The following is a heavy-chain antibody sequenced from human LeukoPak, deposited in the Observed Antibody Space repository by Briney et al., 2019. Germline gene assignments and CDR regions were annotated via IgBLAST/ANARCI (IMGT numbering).Heavy chain of an antibody. V-gene: IGHV4-59*01. D-gene: IGHD6-13*01. Sequence: SETLSLTCTASGGSISSYYWSWIRQPPGKGLEWIGYIYYSGSTNYNPSLKSRVTISVDTSKNQFSLKLSSVTAADTAVYYCAREYYSSSCFDYWGQGTLVTVSS. CDR1: GGSISSYY. CDR2: IYYSGST. CDR3: AREYYSSSCFDY. J-gene: IGHJ4*02.